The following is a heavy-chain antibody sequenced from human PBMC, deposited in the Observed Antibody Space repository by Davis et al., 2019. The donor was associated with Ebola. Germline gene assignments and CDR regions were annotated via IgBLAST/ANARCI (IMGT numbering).Heavy chain of an antibody. CDR3: VKDDDVFLDY. V-gene: IGHV3-64D*08. J-gene: IGHJ4*02. Sequence: GESLKISCAGSGFTFSIYAVTWVRQAPGKGLEYVSGINVNGGSTYYADSLKGRFTISRDNVKNTLYLQMSSLGPEDTAVYYCVKDDDVFLDYWGQGTLVTVSS. CDR1: GFTFSIYA. D-gene: IGHD3-9*01. CDR2: INVNGGST.